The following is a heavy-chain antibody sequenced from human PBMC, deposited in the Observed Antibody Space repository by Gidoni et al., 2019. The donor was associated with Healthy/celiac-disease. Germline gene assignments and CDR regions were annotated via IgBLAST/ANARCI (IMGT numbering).Heavy chain of an antibody. D-gene: IGHD3-10*01. CDR3: ARSWFPVDY. V-gene: IGHV3-21*01. CDR2: ISSSISYI. J-gene: IGHJ4*02. CDR1: GFTSSSYS. Sequence: EVQLVESGGGMVKPGGSLRFSCADPGFTSSSYSMNWVRQAPGKGLEWVSSISSSISYIYYADSVKCRFTISRDNAKNSLYLQMNGLRAEDTAVYYCARSWFPVDYCGQGTLVTVSS.